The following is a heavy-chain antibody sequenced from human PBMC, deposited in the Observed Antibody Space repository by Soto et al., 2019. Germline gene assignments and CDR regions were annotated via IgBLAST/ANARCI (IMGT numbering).Heavy chain of an antibody. D-gene: IGHD6-19*01. CDR1: GFTFSSYS. CDR2: ISSSSSTI. J-gene: IGHJ4*02. V-gene: IGHV3-48*01. CDR3: ARAIAVAYGADDY. Sequence: EVQLVESGGGLVQPGGSLRLSCAASGFTFSSYSMNWVRQAPGKGLEWVSYISSSSSTIYYADSVKGRFTISRDNAENSLYLQMNSLRAEDTAVYYCARAIAVAYGADDYWGQGTLVTVSS.